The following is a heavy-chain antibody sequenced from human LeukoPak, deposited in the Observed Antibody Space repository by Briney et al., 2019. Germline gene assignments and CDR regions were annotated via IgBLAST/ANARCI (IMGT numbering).Heavy chain of an antibody. J-gene: IGHJ3*02. CDR2: LSGSGGSI. Sequence: GGSLRLSCAASGCTFSSYAMSWVRQAPGKGMEWISGLSGSGGSIYYADSVKGRFTISRDNSKNTLYLLMISLIAEATAVYHCVKVGYDVLAGFYLAFDIWGQGTMVTVSS. CDR1: GCTFSSYA. CDR3: VKVGYDVLAGFYLAFDI. V-gene: IGHV3-23*01. D-gene: IGHD3-9*01.